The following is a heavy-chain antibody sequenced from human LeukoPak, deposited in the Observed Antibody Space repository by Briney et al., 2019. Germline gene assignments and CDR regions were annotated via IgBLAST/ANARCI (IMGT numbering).Heavy chain of an antibody. CDR2: ISTSGST. Sequence: SETLSLTCTVSGGSISSYYWSWIRQPAGKGLESIGHISTSGSTNYNPSLKSRVTMSVDTSKNQFSLKLSSVTAADTAVYYCARAYSSAWYMNWFDPWGQGTLVTVSS. CDR1: GGSISSYY. J-gene: IGHJ5*02. CDR3: ARAYSSAWYMNWFDP. V-gene: IGHV4-4*07. D-gene: IGHD6-19*01.